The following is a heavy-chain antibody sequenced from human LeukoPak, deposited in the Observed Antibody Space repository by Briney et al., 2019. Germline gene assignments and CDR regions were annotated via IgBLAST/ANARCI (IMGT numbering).Heavy chain of an antibody. CDR2: ISAYNGNT. CDR1: GYTFTSSG. J-gene: IGHJ4*02. CDR3: ARGADRIVVDY. V-gene: IGHV1-18*01. Sequence: ASVKVSCKASGYTFTSSGFTWVRQAPGQGLEWMGWISAYNGNTNYAQKLQGRVTMTTDTSTSTAYMELRSLRSDDTAVYYCARGADRIVVDYWGQGTLVTVSS. D-gene: IGHD3-22*01.